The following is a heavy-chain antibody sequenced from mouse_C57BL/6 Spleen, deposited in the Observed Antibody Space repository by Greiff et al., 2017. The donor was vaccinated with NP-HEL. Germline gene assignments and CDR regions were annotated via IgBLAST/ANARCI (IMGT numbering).Heavy chain of an antibody. CDR1: GYSITSGYY. CDR3: ARGDDNYFDY. J-gene: IGHJ2*01. V-gene: IGHV3-6*01. Sequence: VQLQQSGPGLVKPSQSLSLTCSVTGYSITSGYYWNWIRQFPGNKLEWMGYISYDGSNNYNPSLKNRISITRDTSKNQFFLKLNSVTTEDTATYYCARGDDNYFDYWGQGTTLTVSS. CDR2: ISYDGSN. D-gene: IGHD2-12*01.